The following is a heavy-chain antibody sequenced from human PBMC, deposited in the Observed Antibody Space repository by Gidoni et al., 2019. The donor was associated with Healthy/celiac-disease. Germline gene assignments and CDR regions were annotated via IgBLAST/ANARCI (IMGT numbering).Heavy chain of an antibody. Sequence: QLQLQESGPGLVKPSETLSLTCTVSGGSISSSSYYWGWIRQPPGKGLEWIGSIYYSGSTYYNPSLKSRVTISVGTSKNQFSLKLSSVTAADTAVYYCARLGIAVAGKGFDPWGQGTLVTVSS. CDR3: ARLGIAVAGKGFDP. CDR2: IYYSGST. D-gene: IGHD6-19*01. V-gene: IGHV4-39*01. J-gene: IGHJ5*02. CDR1: GGSISSSSYY.